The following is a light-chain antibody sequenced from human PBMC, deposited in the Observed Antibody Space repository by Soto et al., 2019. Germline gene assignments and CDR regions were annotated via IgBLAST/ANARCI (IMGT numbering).Light chain of an antibody. CDR3: HQYNSYSS. J-gene: IGKJ1*01. Sequence: QMTQSPSSLSASVGEKIIITCRASRDVGSDVSWYQQKPGQAPKLLIYAASNLYTGVPSRFSGSRSGTEITLTISSLQPDDFATYYCHQYNSYSSFGQGTKVDIK. CDR1: RDVGSD. CDR2: AAS. V-gene: IGKV1-17*01.